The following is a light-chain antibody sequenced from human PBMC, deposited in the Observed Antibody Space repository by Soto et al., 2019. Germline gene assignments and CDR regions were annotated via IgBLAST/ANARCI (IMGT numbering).Light chain of an antibody. CDR2: DVS. Sequence: QSALTQPRSVSGSPGQSVTISCTGTSSDVGLYNYVSWYQQHPGKAPKLIIYDVSKRPSGVPARFSGSKSGNTASLTISGLQAEDEVEYFCCSYGGSYTPYVCGMGTKGTV. CDR3: CSYGGSYTPYV. V-gene: IGLV2-11*01. CDR1: SSDVGLYNY. J-gene: IGLJ1*01.